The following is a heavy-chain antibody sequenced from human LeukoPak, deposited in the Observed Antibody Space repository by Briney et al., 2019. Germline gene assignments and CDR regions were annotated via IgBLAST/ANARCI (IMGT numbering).Heavy chain of an antibody. CDR1: GFTFDDYA. J-gene: IGHJ4*02. CDR2: ISWDGGST. Sequence: GGSLRLSCAASGFTFDDYAMHWVRQAPGKGLEWVSLISWDGGSTYYADSVKGRFTISRDNSKNSLYLQMNSLRAEDTALYYCAKDKDGYPGNWGQGTLVTVSS. D-gene: IGHD5-24*01. CDR3: AKDKDGYPGN. V-gene: IGHV3-43D*03.